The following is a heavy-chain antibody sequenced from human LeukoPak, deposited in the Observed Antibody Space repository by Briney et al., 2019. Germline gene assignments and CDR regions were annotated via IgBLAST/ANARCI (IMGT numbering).Heavy chain of an antibody. D-gene: IGHD3-3*01. V-gene: IGHV3-23*01. Sequence: GGSLRLSCAASGFTFSNYVMSWVRQAPGKGLEWVSGINVSGGSTFYADSVRGRFTISRDNSKNTLYLQMNSLRAEDTAVYYCAKTEGPLEYYDFWSGYYLGWFDPWGQGTLVTVSS. J-gene: IGHJ5*02. CDR1: GFTFSNYV. CDR2: INVSGGST. CDR3: AKTEGPLEYYDFWSGYYLGWFDP.